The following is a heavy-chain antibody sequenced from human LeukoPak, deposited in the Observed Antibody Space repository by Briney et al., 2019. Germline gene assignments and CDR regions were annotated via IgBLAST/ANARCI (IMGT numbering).Heavy chain of an antibody. J-gene: IGHJ5*02. CDR1: GGSFSGYY. CDR3: ARARTVPASRGWFDP. V-gene: IGHV4-34*01. Sequence: SETLSLTCAVYGGSFSGYYWSWIRQPPGKGLEWIGEINHSGSTNYNPSLKSRVTISVDTSKNQFSLKLSSVTAADTAVYYCARARTVPASRGWFDPWGQGTLVTVSS. CDR2: INHSGST. D-gene: IGHD2-2*01.